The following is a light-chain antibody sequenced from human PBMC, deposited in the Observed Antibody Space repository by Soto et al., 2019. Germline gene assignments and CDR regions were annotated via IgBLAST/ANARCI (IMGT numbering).Light chain of an antibody. CDR3: QQSYSTPHT. J-gene: IGKJ2*01. CDR2: AAS. CDR1: QSISSY. Sequence: DIQMTQSPSSLSASVGDRVTITCRASQSISSYLNWYQQKPGKAPKRLIYAASSLQSGVPSRFSGSGSGTYFTLTISSLQPEDFATYYCQQSYSTPHTFGQGTNLEIK. V-gene: IGKV1-39*01.